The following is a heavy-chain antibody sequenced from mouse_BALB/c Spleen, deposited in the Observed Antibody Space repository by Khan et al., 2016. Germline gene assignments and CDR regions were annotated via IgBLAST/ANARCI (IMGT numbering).Heavy chain of an antibody. CDR2: INTETGEP. J-gene: IGHJ3*01. CDR3: ARRDDYDGLAY. V-gene: IGHV9-2-1*01. CDR1: GYTFTDYS. Sequence: QIQLVQSGPELKKPGETVKISCKASGYTFTDYSMHWVKQAPGKGLKWMGWINTETGEPTYADDFKGRFAFSLETSASTAYLQINNLKNEDTATSFCARRDDYDGLAYWGQGTLVTVSA. D-gene: IGHD2-4*01.